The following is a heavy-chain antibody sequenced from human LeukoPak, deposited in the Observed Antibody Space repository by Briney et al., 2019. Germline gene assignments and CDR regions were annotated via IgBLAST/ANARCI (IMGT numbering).Heavy chain of an antibody. CDR3: ARDRYSSSPYFDY. D-gene: IGHD6-13*01. CDR2: IYYSGST. V-gene: IGHV4-59*12. CDR1: GGSISSYY. Sequence: SETLSLTCTVSGGSISSYYWSWIRQPPGKGLEWIGYIYYSGSTNYNPSLKSRVTISVDTSKNQFSLKLSSVTAADTAVYYCARDRYSSSPYFDYWGQGTLVTVSS. J-gene: IGHJ4*02.